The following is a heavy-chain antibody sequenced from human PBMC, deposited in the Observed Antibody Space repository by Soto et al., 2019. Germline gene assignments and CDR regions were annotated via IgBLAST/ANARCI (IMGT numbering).Heavy chain of an antibody. D-gene: IGHD3-10*01. CDR2: INHSGST. Sequence: QVQLQQWGAGLLKPSETLSLTCAVYGGSFSGYYWSWIRQPPGKGLEWIGEINHSGSTNYNPSLKSRVTISVDTSKNQFSLELSSVTAAGTAVYYCARGITMVRGVINWFDPWGQGTLVTVSS. V-gene: IGHV4-34*01. CDR3: ARGITMVRGVINWFDP. J-gene: IGHJ5*02. CDR1: GGSFSGYY.